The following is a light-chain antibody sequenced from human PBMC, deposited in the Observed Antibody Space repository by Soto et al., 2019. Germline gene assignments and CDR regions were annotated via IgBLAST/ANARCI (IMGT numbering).Light chain of an antibody. V-gene: IGKV1-5*03. CDR2: KAS. CDR3: QQYRGYSWT. CDR1: QSVTSW. Sequence: DTQMTQSPSTLSASVGDRVTITCRASQSVTSWLAWYQQKPGKAPNLLIYKASNLEYGVSSRFSGSGYGTEFTLTISSLQPDDFATYYCQQYRGYSWTFGQGTKVEIK. J-gene: IGKJ1*01.